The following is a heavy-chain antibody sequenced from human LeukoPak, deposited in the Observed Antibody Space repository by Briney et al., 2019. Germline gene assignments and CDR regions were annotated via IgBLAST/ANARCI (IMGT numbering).Heavy chain of an antibody. CDR1: VYSLTSGYN. CDR2: IYHSGIA. CDR3: VRYCSSTTCYTRAVDY. J-gene: IGHJ4*02. Sequence: PSGTLSLTCTVSVYSLTSGYNWAWIRQPPGKVLDWIGSIYHSGIAYYNPSLKSRVTISVDTSKNQFSLKLSSVTAADTAVYYCVRYCSSTTCYTRAVDYWGQGTLVTVSS. V-gene: IGHV4-38-2*02. D-gene: IGHD2-2*02.